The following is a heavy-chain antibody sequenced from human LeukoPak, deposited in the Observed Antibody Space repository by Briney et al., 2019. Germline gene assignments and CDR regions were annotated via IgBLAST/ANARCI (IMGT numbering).Heavy chain of an antibody. Sequence: GGSLRLSCAASGFTFSSYGMHWVRQAPGKGLEWVTFIRYDGSNKYYADSVKGRFTISRDNAKNSLYLQMNSLRAEDTAVYYCATSREYYYGSGYSFDYWGQGTLVTVSS. V-gene: IGHV3-30*02. CDR1: GFTFSSYG. J-gene: IGHJ4*02. CDR2: IRYDGSNK. CDR3: ATSREYYYGSGYSFDY. D-gene: IGHD3-10*01.